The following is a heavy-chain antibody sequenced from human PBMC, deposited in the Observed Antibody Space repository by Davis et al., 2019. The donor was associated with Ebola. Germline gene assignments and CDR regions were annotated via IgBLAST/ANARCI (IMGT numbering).Heavy chain of an antibody. D-gene: IGHD4-11*01. V-gene: IGHV1-18*01. Sequence: ASVKVSCKASGYTFTSYGISWVRQAPGQGLEWMGWISAYNGNTNYAQKLQGRVTMTTDTSTSTAYMELSSLRSEDTAVYYCARGGTTVTRYYYYYYYMDVWGKGTTVTVSS. CDR1: GYTFTSYG. J-gene: IGHJ6*03. CDR2: ISAYNGNT. CDR3: ARGGTTVTRYYYYYYYMDV.